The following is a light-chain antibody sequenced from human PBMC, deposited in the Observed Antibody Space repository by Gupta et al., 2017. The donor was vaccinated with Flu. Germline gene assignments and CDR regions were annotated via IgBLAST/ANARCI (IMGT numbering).Light chain of an antibody. V-gene: IGKV1-8*01. CDR3: QQYYSYPYS. CDR2: AAS. Sequence: AIRMTQSPSSFSASTGDRVTITCRASQGISSYLDWYQQKPGKAPKLLIYAASTLQSGVPSRFSGSGSGTDFTITISCLQSEDFATYYCQQYYSYPYSFGQGTKLEIK. CDR1: QGISSY. J-gene: IGKJ2*03.